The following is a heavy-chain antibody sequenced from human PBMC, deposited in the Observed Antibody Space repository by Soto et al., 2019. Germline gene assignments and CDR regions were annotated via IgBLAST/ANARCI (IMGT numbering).Heavy chain of an antibody. Sequence: QIQLVQSGAEVKKPGASVKVSCKVSGYTFTSYGISWVRQAPGQGLEWMGWISAYNGNTNYAQRLQGRVTLTTDTSTSAAYIELRSLRSDGTAVYFCARAPALNGNTAQKFGYWCQGTLVTVSS. CDR3: ARAPALNGNTAQKFGY. J-gene: IGHJ4*02. D-gene: IGHD5-18*01. CDR1: GYTFTSYG. V-gene: IGHV1-18*01. CDR2: ISAYNGNT.